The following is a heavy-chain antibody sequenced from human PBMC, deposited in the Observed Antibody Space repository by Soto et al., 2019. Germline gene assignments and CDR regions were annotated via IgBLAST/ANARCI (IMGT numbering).Heavy chain of an antibody. D-gene: IGHD5-18*01. CDR1: GFTFSSYG. J-gene: IGHJ6*02. CDR2: ISYDGSNK. CDR3: AKHGSREDTATALYYYGMDV. Sequence: HPGGSLRLSCAASGFTFSSYGMHWVRQAPGKGLEWVAVISYDGSNKYYADSVKGRFTISRDNSKNTLYLQMNSLRAEDTAVYYCAKHGSREDTATALYYYGMDVWGQGTTVTVS. V-gene: IGHV3-30*18.